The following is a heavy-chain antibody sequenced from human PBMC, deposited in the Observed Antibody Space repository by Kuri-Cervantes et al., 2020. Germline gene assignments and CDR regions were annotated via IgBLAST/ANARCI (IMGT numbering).Heavy chain of an antibody. V-gene: IGHV3-23*01. J-gene: IGHJ4*02. Sequence: ETLSLTCEAYTLTFSTYGMSWVRQAPGKGLEWVSGIGVSGGTTNYADSVKGRFTISRDNSKNTLYLQMNSLRAEDTAVYYCATDSRRFGYWGQGTLVTVSS. CDR3: ATDSRRFGY. CDR2: IGVSGGTT. CDR1: TLTFSTYG.